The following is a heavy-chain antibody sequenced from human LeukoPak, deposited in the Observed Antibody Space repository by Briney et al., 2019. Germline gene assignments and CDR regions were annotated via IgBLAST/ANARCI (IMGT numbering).Heavy chain of an antibody. CDR3: ATTEVLLWFLGESQDYYYGMDV. Sequence: ASVKVSCKASGYTFTSYGISWVRQAPGQGLEWMGWISAYNGNTNYAQKLQGRVTMTTDTSTSTAYMEPRSLRSDDTAVYYCATTEVLLWFLGESQDYYYGMDVWGQGTTVTVSS. D-gene: IGHD3-10*01. CDR1: GYTFTSYG. J-gene: IGHJ6*02. CDR2: ISAYNGNT. V-gene: IGHV1-18*01.